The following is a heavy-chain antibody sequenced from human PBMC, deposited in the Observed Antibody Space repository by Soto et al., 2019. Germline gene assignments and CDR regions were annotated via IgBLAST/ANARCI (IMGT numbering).Heavy chain of an antibody. CDR2: ITSRSTTI. V-gene: IGHV3-48*02. D-gene: IGHD6-13*01. Sequence: PGGSLPLSSPASGFTFNTYSMNWVRQAPGKGTEWISYITSRSTTIYYAASVKGRFTISRDNAKNSLYLQMNSLRDEDTAVYYCPSDNGLAGSFDPWGQGTLVTVSS. CDR1: GFTFNTYS. CDR3: PSDNGLAGSFDP. J-gene: IGHJ5*02.